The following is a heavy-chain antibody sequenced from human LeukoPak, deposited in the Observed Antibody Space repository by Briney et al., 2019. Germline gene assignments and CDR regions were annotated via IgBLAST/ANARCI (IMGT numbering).Heavy chain of an antibody. V-gene: IGHV3-73*01. CDR3: TRPGGAIAGSQFDY. J-gene: IGHJ4*02. CDR1: GFTFSGAA. D-gene: IGHD6-19*01. CDR2: IRSRCNSYAT. Sequence: PGGSLRLSCAASGFTFSGAAMHWVRQASGEGLEWVGHIRSRCNSYATAYAASVKGRFTISRDDSKNTAYLQMNSLKTEDTAVYYCTRPGGAIAGSQFDYWGQGTLVTVSS.